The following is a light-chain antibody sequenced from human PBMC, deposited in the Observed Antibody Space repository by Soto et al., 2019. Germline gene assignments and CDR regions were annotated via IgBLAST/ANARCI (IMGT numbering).Light chain of an antibody. CDR1: SSDVGSST. V-gene: IGLV1-44*01. J-gene: IGLJ1*01. CDR2: SND. Sequence: QSVLTQPPSAPATPGQRVTISCSGRSSDVGSSTVNWYQQFPGAAPKLLIYSNDQRPSGVPDRFSASQSGTSASLAISGLQSEDEADYYCATWDDSLFGHVFGTGTKVTVL. CDR3: ATWDDSLFGHV.